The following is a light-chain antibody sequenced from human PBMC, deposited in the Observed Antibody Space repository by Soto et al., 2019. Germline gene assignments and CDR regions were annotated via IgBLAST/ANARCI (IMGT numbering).Light chain of an antibody. CDR3: QQHHSFPRT. J-gene: IGKJ1*01. V-gene: IGKV1-5*03. CDR1: QSINSW. Sequence: EIQMTQSPPTLSASVGDRVTITCRASQSINSWLAWHQQKPGKAPKLLIYKASNLDNGVPSRFSGSASGTEFTLTISSLQPEYFATYYYQQHHSFPRTFGQGTSVEIK. CDR2: KAS.